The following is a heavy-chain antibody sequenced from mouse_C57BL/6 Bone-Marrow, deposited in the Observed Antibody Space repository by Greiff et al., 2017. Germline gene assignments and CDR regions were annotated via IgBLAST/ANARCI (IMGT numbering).Heavy chain of an antibody. CDR3: ASYGSSPAWFAY. CDR1: GFSLTSYG. D-gene: IGHD1-1*01. J-gene: IGHJ3*01. CDR2: IWSGGST. V-gene: IGHV2-2*01. Sequence: QVQLQQSGPGLVQPSQSLSITCTVSGFSLTSYGVHWVRQSPGKGLEWLGVIWSGGSTDYNAALISRLSIRKDNSKSQVFFKMNSLQADDTAIYYCASYGSSPAWFAYWGQGTLVTVSA.